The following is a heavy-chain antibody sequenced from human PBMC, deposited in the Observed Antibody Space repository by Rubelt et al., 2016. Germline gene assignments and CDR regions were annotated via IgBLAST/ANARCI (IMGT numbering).Heavy chain of an antibody. CDR3: ARGPSVNTGNFFFNK. Sequence: VQLQESGPGLEKPSQTLSLTCTVSGGSISSGGYYWSWVRQAPGKGLEWVSSISYGSMYIYDADSVKGRFTISRDDAENSLYLQMDSLRVEDTAVYYCARGPSVNTGNFFFNKWGKGTLVTVSP. CDR1: GGSISSGGYY. CDR2: ISYGSMYI. D-gene: IGHD1-26*01. J-gene: IGHJ4*02. V-gene: IGHV3-21*01.